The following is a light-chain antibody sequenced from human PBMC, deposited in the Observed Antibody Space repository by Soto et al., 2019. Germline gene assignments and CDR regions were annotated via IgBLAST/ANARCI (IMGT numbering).Light chain of an antibody. J-gene: IGLJ2*01. V-gene: IGLV2-14*01. Sequence: QSALTQPASVSGSPGQSITISCTGTSSDVGGYNYVSWYQQHPGKAPKLMIYEVSNRPSGVSNRFSGSKSGNTASLTISGLQAEDEADYYCSSYTCSSTLDVVFGGGTTLTVL. CDR3: SSYTCSSTLDVV. CDR2: EVS. CDR1: SSDVGGYNY.